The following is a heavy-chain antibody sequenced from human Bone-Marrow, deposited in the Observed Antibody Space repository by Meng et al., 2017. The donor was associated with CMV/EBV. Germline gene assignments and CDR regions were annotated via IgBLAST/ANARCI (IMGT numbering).Heavy chain of an antibody. J-gene: IGHJ3*02. V-gene: IGHV4-34*01. CDR1: GGSISSYY. CDR3: ASTPRTDDFWSGSYAFDI. D-gene: IGHD3-3*01. CDR2: INHSGST. Sequence: LRLSCTVSGGSISSYYWSWIRQPPGKGLEWIGEINHSGSTNYNPSLKSRVTISVDTSKNQFSLKLSSVTAADTAVYYCASTPRTDDFWSGSYAFDIWGQGTMVTVSS.